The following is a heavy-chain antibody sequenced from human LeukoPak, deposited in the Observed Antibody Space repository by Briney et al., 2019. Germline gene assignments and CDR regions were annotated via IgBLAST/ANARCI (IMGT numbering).Heavy chain of an antibody. Sequence: GRSLRLSCAASGFTFSSYGMHWVRQAPGKGLEWVAVISYDGSNKYYADSVKGRFTISRDNSKNTLYLQMNSLRAEDTAVYYCAKSYYDILTGYHDAFDIWGQGTMVTVSS. CDR1: GFTFSSYG. D-gene: IGHD3-9*01. CDR2: ISYDGSNK. J-gene: IGHJ3*02. CDR3: AKSYYDILTGYHDAFDI. V-gene: IGHV3-30*18.